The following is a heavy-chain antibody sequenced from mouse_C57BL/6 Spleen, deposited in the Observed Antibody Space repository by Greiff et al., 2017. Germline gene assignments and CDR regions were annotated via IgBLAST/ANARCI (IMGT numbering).Heavy chain of an antibody. D-gene: IGHD2-4*01. CDR1: GYTFTSYW. CDR3: ARRFDYDRNFDD. J-gene: IGHJ2*03. V-gene: IGHV1-59*01. Sequence: QVQLQHPGAELVRPGTSVKLSCKASGYTFTSYWMHWVKQRPGQGLEWIGVIDPSDSYTNYNQKFKGKATLTVDTSSSTDYMQLSSLTSEDSAVYYSARRFDYDRNFDDWGKGT. CDR2: IDPSDSYT.